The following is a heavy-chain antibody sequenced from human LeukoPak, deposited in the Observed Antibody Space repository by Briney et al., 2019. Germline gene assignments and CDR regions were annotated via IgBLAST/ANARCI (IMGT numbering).Heavy chain of an antibody. CDR1: GFTFSSYG. J-gene: IGHJ1*01. CDR3: ARDQGRGIWFHD. CDR2: ISPSGDTI. V-gene: IGHV3-48*02. Sequence: SGGSLRLSCAASGFTFSSYGMHWVRQAPGKGLEWVSYISPSGDTIYYAGSVKGRFTISRDNAKNSLYLQMNSLRDEDTALYYCARDQGRGIWFHDWGQGTLVTVSS. D-gene: IGHD1-14*01.